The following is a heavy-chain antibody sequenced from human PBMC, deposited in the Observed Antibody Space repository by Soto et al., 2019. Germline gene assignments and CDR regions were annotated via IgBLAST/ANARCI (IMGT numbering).Heavy chain of an antibody. Sequence: SETLSLTCTVSGASISGFYWSWIRKSAGKGLEWIGRIYATGTTDYNPSLKSRVVMSVDTSKKQFSLKLRSVTAADTAVYYCVRDGTKTLRDWFDPWGQGISVTVSS. CDR3: VRDGTKTLRDWFDP. CDR1: GASISGFY. CDR2: IYATGTT. V-gene: IGHV4-4*07. J-gene: IGHJ5*02. D-gene: IGHD1-1*01.